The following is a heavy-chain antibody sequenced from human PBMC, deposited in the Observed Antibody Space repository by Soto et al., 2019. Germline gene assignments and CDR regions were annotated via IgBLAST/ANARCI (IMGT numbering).Heavy chain of an antibody. D-gene: IGHD4-17*01. J-gene: IGHJ4*02. CDR1: GYTFTSYG. Sequence: QVQLVQSGAEVKKPGASVKVSCKASGYTFTSYGISWVRQAPGQGLEWMGWISAYNGNTNYAQKLQGRVTMTTDTSTSTAYMELRSPRSDDTAVYYCARLRLRTTVTPNSLPYVDYWGQGTLVTVSS. V-gene: IGHV1-18*01. CDR2: ISAYNGNT. CDR3: ARLRLRTTVTPNSLPYVDY.